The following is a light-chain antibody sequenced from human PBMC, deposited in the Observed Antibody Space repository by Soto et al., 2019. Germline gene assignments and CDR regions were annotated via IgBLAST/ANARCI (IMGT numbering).Light chain of an antibody. J-gene: IGLJ2*01. CDR2: QDN. CDR1: KLEDKY. V-gene: IGLV3-1*01. Sequence: SYELTQPPSVSVSPGQTASITCSGDKLEDKYTCWYQQKPGQSPVLVIYQDNKRPSGIPERFSGSNSGNTATLTISGTQALDEADYYCQAWDINTVVFGGGTKVTVL. CDR3: QAWDINTVV.